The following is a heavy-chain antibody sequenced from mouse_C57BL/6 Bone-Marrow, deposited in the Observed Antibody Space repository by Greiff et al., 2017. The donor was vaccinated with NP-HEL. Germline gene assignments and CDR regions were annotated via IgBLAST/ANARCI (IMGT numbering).Heavy chain of an antibody. V-gene: IGHV5-16*01. CDR1: GFTFSDYY. CDR3: AREGGLRRRTYAMDY. CDR2: INYDGSST. J-gene: IGHJ4*01. D-gene: IGHD2-4*01. Sequence: EVKLVESEGGLVQPGSSMKLSCTASGFTFSDYYMAWVRQVPEKGLEWVANINYDGSSTYYLDSLKSRFIISRDNAKNILCLQMSSLKSEDTATYYCAREGGLRRRTYAMDYWGQGTSVTVSS.